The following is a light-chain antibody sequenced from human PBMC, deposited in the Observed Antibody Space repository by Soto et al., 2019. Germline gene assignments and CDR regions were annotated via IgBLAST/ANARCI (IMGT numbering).Light chain of an antibody. CDR1: SGSIASNY. V-gene: IGLV6-57*04. CDR3: QYYDSNQGVV. CDR2: EDN. J-gene: IGLJ2*01. Sequence: NFMLTQPHSVSESPGQTVTISCTRSSGSIASNYVQWYQQRPGSAPTTVIYEDNQRPSGVPDRFSGSIDSSSNSASLTISGLKTEDEADYYFQYYDSNQGVVFGGGTKLTVL.